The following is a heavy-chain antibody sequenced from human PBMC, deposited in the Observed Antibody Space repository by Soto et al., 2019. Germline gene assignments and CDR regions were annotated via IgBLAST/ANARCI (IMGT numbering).Heavy chain of an antibody. Sequence: QVQLVESGGGVVQPGMSLRLSCAASRFTFKNYAMHLVLQAPGKGLEWVASISYDGSNKYYADSVKGRFTISRDNSKNTLYLQMNSLRVEDTAVYYCARGSIAAAGLVDYWGQGTPVTVSS. CDR1: RFTFKNYA. V-gene: IGHV3-30-3*01. CDR3: ARGSIAAAGLVDY. J-gene: IGHJ4*02. CDR2: ISYDGSNK. D-gene: IGHD6-13*01.